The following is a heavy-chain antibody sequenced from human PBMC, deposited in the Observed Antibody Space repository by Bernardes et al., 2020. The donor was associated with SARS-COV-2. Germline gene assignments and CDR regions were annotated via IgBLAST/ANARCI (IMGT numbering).Heavy chain of an antibody. D-gene: IGHD3-3*01. Sequence: GGSLRLSCAASGFTFSSYWMSWVRQAPGKGLEWVANIKQDGSEKYYVDSVKGRFTISRDNAKNSLYHQMNSLRAEDTAVYYCARDGGVVNPAFDYWGQGTLVTVSS. CDR1: GFTFSSYW. J-gene: IGHJ4*02. CDR2: IKQDGSEK. CDR3: ARDGGVVNPAFDY. V-gene: IGHV3-7*01.